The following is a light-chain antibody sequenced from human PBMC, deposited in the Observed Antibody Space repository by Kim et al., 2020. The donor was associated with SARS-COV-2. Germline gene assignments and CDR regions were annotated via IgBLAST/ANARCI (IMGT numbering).Light chain of an antibody. J-gene: IGLJ1*01. V-gene: IGLV1-44*01. Sequence: GQGLTISFSGSSSNIRSNAVNWYQQLPGTAPNLLIYSNNQRPSGVPDRFSGSKSGTSASLAISGLQSEDEADYYCAAWDDSLSAYVFGTGTKVTVL. CDR2: SNN. CDR1: SSNIRSNA. CDR3: AAWDDSLSAYV.